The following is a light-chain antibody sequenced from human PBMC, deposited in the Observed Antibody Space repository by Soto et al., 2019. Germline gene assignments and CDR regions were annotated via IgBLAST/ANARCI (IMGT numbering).Light chain of an antibody. CDR2: SND. CDR1: SSNIGTNT. Sequence: QSVLTQPPAASGTPGQRVTISCSGSSSNIGTNTVNWYQQLPGTAPKLLIYSNDLRPSGVPDRFSGSKSGTSASLAISGLQSEDEADYYCEAWDDSLYGAVFGGGTKVTVL. J-gene: IGLJ2*01. CDR3: EAWDDSLYGAV. V-gene: IGLV1-44*01.